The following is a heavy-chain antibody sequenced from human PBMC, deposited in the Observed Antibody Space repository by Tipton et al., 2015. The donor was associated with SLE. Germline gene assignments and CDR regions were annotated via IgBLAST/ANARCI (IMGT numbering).Heavy chain of an antibody. CDR2: ISASGDET. CDR1: GFTFSNYA. Sequence: SLRLSCAVSGFTFSNYAMTWVRQAPGRGLEWVSAISASGDETFHADSVKGRFTISRDNSKNTLYLQMNSLRPEDTAFYYCAKDSPPVEWNSMYYFDYWGRGTLVTVSS. V-gene: IGHV3-23*01. J-gene: IGHJ4*02. D-gene: IGHD2/OR15-2a*01. CDR3: AKDSPPVEWNSMYYFDY.